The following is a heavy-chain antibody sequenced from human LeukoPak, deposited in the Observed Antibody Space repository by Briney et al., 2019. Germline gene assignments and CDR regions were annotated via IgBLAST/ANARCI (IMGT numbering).Heavy chain of an antibody. J-gene: IGHJ5*02. V-gene: IGHV4-59*01. D-gene: IGHD6-6*01. CDR3: ARVKGSNWFDP. Sequence: PSETLSLTRTVSGVSISIYYWSWIRQPPGKGLEWIGYIYNSESTYYNPSLKSRVTISLDTSKNQFSLRLNFVTAADTAVYYCARVKGSNWFDPWGQGTLVTVSS. CDR1: GVSISIYY. CDR2: IYNSEST.